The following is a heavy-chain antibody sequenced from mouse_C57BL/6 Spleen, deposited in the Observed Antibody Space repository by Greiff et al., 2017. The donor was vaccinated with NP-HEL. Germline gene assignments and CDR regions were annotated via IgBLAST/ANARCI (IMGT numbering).Heavy chain of an antibody. CDR2: IRYSGST. V-gene: IGHV3-1*01. CDR3: ARGGYYFDY. J-gene: IGHJ2*01. Sequence: EVKLMESGPGMVKPSQSLSLTCTVTGYSITSGYDWHWIRHFPGNKLEWVGYIRYSGSTNYNPSLKSRISITHDTSKNHFFLKLNSVTTEDTASYYCARGGYYFDYWGQGTTLTVSS. CDR1: GYSITSGYD.